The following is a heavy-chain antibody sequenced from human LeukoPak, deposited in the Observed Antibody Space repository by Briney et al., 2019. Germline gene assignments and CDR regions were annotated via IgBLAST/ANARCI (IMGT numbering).Heavy chain of an antibody. D-gene: IGHD3-22*01. CDR3: AKARASYYYDSSGLYEAFDI. V-gene: IGHV3-30*18. Sequence: GGSLRLSCEASGFTFSNYGMHWVRQAPGKGLEWVAVVSYDGSNTYYADSVKGRFTISRDNSKNTVFLQMDSLRAEDTAVYSCAKARASYYYDSSGLYEAFDIWGQGTMVTVSS. CDR2: VSYDGSNT. J-gene: IGHJ3*02. CDR1: GFTFSNYG.